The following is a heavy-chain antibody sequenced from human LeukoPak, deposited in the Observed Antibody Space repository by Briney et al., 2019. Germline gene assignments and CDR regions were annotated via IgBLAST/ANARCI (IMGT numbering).Heavy chain of an antibody. CDR1: GYTFTGYY. Sequence: GASVKVSCKASGYTFTGYYMHWVRQAPGQGLEWMGWINPNSGGTNYAQKFQGRVTMTRDTSISTAYMELSRLRSDDTAVYYCARERGKKEGSYFRFNHLDYWGQGTLVTVSS. V-gene: IGHV1-2*02. CDR3: ARERGKKEGSYFRFNHLDY. D-gene: IGHD1-26*01. J-gene: IGHJ4*02. CDR2: INPNSGGT.